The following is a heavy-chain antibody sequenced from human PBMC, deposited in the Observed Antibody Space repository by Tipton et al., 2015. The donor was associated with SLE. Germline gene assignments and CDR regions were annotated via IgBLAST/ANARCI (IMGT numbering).Heavy chain of an antibody. CDR3: ARALGVAGRGFGAFDV. V-gene: IGHV4-4*07. J-gene: IGHJ3*01. CDR2: IYTSGST. D-gene: IGHD6-19*01. Sequence: TLSLTCTVSGDSTNTYFWSWIRQPAGKGLEWIGRIYTSGSTIYNPSLKSRVTMSLDTSKSQFSLNLTSLTVADTAIYYCARALGVAGRGFGAFDVWGQGAMVTVSS. CDR1: GDSTNTYF.